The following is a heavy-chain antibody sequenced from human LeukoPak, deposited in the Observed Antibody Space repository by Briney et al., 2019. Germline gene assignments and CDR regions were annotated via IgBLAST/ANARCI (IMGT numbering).Heavy chain of an antibody. Sequence: SVKVSCKASGGTFSSYTISWVRQAPGQGLEWMGRIIPILGIANYAQKFQGRVTITADKSTSTAYIELSSLRSEDTAVYYCARSGYSYGFFDYWGRGTRVTVSS. CDR1: GGTFSSYT. V-gene: IGHV1-69*02. D-gene: IGHD5-18*01. CDR2: IIPILGIA. CDR3: ARSGYSYGFFDY. J-gene: IGHJ4*02.